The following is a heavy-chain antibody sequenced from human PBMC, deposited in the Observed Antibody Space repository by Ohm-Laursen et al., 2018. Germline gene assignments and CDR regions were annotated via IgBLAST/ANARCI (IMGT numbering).Heavy chain of an antibody. CDR2: INPNSGGT. D-gene: IGHD6-19*01. Sequence: ASVKVSCKPSGYTFTGYYMHWVRQAPGQGVEWMGWINPNSGGTNYAQKFQGRVTMTRDTSISTAYMELSRLRSDDTAVYYCARDPSVDFSGWYNPNWFDPWGQGTLVTVSS. V-gene: IGHV1-2*02. CDR3: ARDPSVDFSGWYNPNWFDP. CDR1: GYTFTGYY. J-gene: IGHJ5*02.